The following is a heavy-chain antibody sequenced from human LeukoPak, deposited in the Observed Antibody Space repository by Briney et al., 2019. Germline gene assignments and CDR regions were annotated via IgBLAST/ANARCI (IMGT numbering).Heavy chain of an antibody. Sequence: SLKVSCKASRVTFSSYAISWVRQAPGQGLEWMGRIIPIFGTANYTQKFQGRVTITTDESTSTAYMELSSLRSEDTAVYYCARGDDYSNYVLGYWGQGTLVSVSS. D-gene: IGHD4-11*01. CDR1: RVTFSSYA. J-gene: IGHJ4*02. V-gene: IGHV1-69*05. CDR3: ARGDDYSNYVLGY. CDR2: IIPIFGTA.